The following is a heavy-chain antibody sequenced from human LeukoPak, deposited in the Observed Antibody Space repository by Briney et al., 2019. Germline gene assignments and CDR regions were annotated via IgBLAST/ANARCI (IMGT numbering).Heavy chain of an antibody. CDR3: ARSPWSPAAIDY. V-gene: IGHV4-31*03. CDR2: IYYSGST. D-gene: IGHD2-2*01. Sequence: SQTLSLTCTVSGGSISSGGYSWIWIRQRPGKGLEWIGYIYYSGSTYYNPSLKSRVTISVDTSKNQFSLKLSSVTAADTAVYYCARSPWSPAAIDYWGQGTLVTVSS. CDR1: GGSISSGGYS. J-gene: IGHJ4*02.